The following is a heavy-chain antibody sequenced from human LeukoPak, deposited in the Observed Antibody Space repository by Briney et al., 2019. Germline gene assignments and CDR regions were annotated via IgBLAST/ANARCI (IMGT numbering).Heavy chain of an antibody. V-gene: IGHV4-4*07. J-gene: IGHJ4*02. CDR2: IYTSGST. CDR1: GGSISSYY. Sequence: SESLSLTCTVSGGSISSYYWSWIRQPAGKGLEWIGGIYTSGSTNYNPSLKSRVTMSVDTSKNQFSLKLSSVTAANMAVYYCARSGGSPQGDGFDYWGSGTLVTVSS. CDR3: ARSGGSPQGDGFDY. D-gene: IGHD2-15*01.